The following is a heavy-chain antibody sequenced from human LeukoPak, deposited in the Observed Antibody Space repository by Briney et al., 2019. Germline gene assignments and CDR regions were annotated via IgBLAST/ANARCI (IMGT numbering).Heavy chain of an antibody. V-gene: IGHV4-59*01. J-gene: IGHJ4*02. D-gene: IGHD4-17*01. Sequence: SETLSLTCTVSGGSISSYNWSWIWQPPGKGLEWIGYIYSSGSTNYNTSLRSRVTISEDTSKNHFPLMLSSGTAEDTAVYYCARHPPRGDGGLPFDYWGQGTLVTVSS. CDR3: ARHPPRGDGGLPFDY. CDR2: IYSSGST. CDR1: GGSISSYN.